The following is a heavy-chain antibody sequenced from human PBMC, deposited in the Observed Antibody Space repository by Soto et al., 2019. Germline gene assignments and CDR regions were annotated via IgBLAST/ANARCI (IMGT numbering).Heavy chain of an antibody. D-gene: IGHD5-18*01. V-gene: IGHV3-74*01. CDR3: AKGLSVIQEWIIDGH. CDR2: INNDGSST. Sequence: GGSLRLSCAASGFTLSTYWKHWVRQAPGKGLVWVSRINNDGSSTSYADSVKGRFTISRDNSKNTLYLQMDSLRAEDTAMYYCAKGLSVIQEWIIDGHWGQGTQVTVSS. J-gene: IGHJ4*02. CDR1: GFTLSTYW.